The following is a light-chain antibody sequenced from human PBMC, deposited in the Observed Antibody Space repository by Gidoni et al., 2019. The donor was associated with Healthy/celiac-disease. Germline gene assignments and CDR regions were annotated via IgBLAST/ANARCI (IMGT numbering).Light chain of an antibody. V-gene: IGLV2-14*01. CDR2: EVN. CDR3: RSYTSSSTLGV. Sequence: QSALTQPASVSGSSGHSITISCTVTISDVRGYNYVSWYQQHPGKAPKLMIYEVNNRPSGVSNRFSGSKSGNTASLTIAGLQAEDEADYYCRSYTSSSTLGVFGGGTKLTVL. CDR1: ISDVRGYNY. J-gene: IGLJ3*02.